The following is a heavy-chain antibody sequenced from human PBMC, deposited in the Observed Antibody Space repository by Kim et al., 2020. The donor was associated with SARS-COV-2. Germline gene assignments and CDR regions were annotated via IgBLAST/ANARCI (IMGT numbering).Heavy chain of an antibody. Sequence: HPDAGKGNFTISRDNSKNTLYLQMNSLRAEDTAVYYCARDLMDYDSSGYWGQGTLVTVSS. D-gene: IGHD3-22*01. V-gene: IGHV3-66*01. J-gene: IGHJ4*02. CDR3: ARDLMDYDSSGY.